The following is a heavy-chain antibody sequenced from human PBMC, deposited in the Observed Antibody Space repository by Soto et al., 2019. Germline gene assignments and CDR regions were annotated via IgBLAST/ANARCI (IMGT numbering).Heavy chain of an antibody. CDR3: ARGGGDAFDDAGGFDY. Sequence: PSETLSLTCTVSGGAIRHCCCTWIRQRPGKGLEWIGYIYDSGRTNYNPSLMSRVSISLETSTSHFSLQLWSVTAAATAVYYWARGGGDAFDDAGGFDYWGQGTLVTVSS. J-gene: IGHJ4*02. CDR2: IYDSGRT. CDR1: GGAIRHCC. V-gene: IGHV4-59*12. D-gene: IGHD2-21*01.